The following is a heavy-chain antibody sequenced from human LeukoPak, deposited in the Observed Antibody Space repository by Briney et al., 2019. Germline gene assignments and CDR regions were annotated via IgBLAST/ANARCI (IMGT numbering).Heavy chain of an antibody. CDR3: ATAGNYRFDY. V-gene: IGHV3-74*01. J-gene: IGHJ4*02. D-gene: IGHD1-7*01. Sequence: PGGSLRLSCAASGFTFSSYAMHWVRQAPGRGLVWVSRINPDGSTTDYADSVKGRFTISRDNAKNTLYLQMNSLRAEDTAVYYCATAGNYRFDYWGQGTLVTVSS. CDR1: GFTFSSYA. CDR2: INPDGSTT.